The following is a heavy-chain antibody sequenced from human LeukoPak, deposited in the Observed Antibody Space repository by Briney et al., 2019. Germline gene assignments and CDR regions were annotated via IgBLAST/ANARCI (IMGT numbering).Heavy chain of an antibody. Sequence: GESLKISCKGSGYSFTSYWIGWVRRVPGKGLEWMGIIYPGDSDTRYSPSFQGQVTISADKSISTAYLQWSSLKASDTAMYYCARPILDFWSGYSLDYWGQGTLVTVSS. CDR2: IYPGDSDT. CDR3: ARPILDFWSGYSLDY. CDR1: GYSFTSYW. D-gene: IGHD3-3*01. J-gene: IGHJ4*02. V-gene: IGHV5-51*01.